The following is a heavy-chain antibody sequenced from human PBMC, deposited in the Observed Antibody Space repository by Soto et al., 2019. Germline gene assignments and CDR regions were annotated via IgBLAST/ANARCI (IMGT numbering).Heavy chain of an antibody. CDR3: ARGDYGTGGYPFPYFDY. V-gene: IGHV1-2*02. Sequence: XAVKVSCNASGYRFTGYYIHWVRQAPGQGLEWMGWINPDSGATNYAQNFQGRVTLTSDTSISTASMDLTSLTSDDTAVYYCARGDYGTGGYPFPYFDYWGQGTLVTVSS. CDR1: GYRFTGYY. J-gene: IGHJ4*02. CDR2: INPDSGAT. D-gene: IGHD2-8*02.